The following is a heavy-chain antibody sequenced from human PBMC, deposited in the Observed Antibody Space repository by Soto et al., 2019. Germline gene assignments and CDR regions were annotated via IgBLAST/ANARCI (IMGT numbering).Heavy chain of an antibody. V-gene: IGHV3-7*01. J-gene: IGHJ1*01. CDR2: IKQDGSEK. Sequence: EVQLVESGGGLVQPGGSLRLSCAASGFTFSSYWMSWVRQAPGKGLEWVANIKQDGSEKYYVDSVKGRFTISRDNAKNSLYLQMNSLRAEDTAVYYCASYYDYNWGSPSYFQHWGQGTLVTVSS. D-gene: IGHD3-16*01. CDR3: ASYYDYNWGSPSYFQH. CDR1: GFTFSSYW.